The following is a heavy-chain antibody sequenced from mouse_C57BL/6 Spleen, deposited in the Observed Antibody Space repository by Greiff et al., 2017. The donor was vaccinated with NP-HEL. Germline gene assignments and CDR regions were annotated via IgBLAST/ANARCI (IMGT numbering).Heavy chain of an antibody. CDR3: ARGNYPYYFDY. J-gene: IGHJ2*01. CDR1: GYSITSGYY. D-gene: IGHD1-1*02. V-gene: IGHV3-6*01. Sequence: DVKLVESGPGLVKPSQSLSLTCSVTGYSITSGYYWNWIRQFPGNKLEWMGYISYDGSNNYNPSLKNRISITRDTSKNQFFLKLNSVTTEDTATYYCARGNYPYYFDYWGQGTTLTVSS. CDR2: ISYDGSN.